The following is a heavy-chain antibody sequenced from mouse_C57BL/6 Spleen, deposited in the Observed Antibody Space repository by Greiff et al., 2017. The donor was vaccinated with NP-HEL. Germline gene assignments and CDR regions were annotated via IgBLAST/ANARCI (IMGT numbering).Heavy chain of an antibody. CDR1: GYTFTSYT. J-gene: IGHJ2*01. D-gene: IGHD1-1*01. CDR2: INPSSGYT. CDR3: VRASGTTVVEDY. V-gene: IGHV1-4*01. Sequence: VQLQQSGAELARPGASVKMSCKASGYTFTSYTMHWVKQRPGQGLEWIGYINPSSGYTKYNQKFKDKATLTADKSSSTAYMQLSSLTSEDSAVYYWVRASGTTVVEDYWGQGTTVTVAS.